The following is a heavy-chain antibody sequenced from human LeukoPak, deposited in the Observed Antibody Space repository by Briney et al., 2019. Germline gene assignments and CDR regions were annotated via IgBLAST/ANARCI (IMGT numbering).Heavy chain of an antibody. CDR2: INPNSGGT. CDR3: AREPPYCSSTSCYRGGFDY. V-gene: IGHV1-2*02. Sequence: ASVKVSCKASGYTFTGYYMHWVRQAPGQGLEWMGWINPNSGGTNYAQKFQGRVTMTRDTSISTAYMELSRLRSDDTAVYYCAREPPYCSSTSCYRGGFDYWGQGTLVTVPS. CDR1: GYTFTGYY. D-gene: IGHD2-2*02. J-gene: IGHJ4*02.